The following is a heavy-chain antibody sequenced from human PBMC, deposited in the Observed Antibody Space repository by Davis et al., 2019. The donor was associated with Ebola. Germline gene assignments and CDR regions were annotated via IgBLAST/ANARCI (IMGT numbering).Heavy chain of an antibody. Sequence: ASVKVSCKASGYTFTDYNIHWMRQAPGHGLEWMGRIISNSGDTNYAQKFQGRVTMTRDTSISTVYMELSSLRYDDTADYYCARGHNYAHEYWGQGTLVTVSS. J-gene: IGHJ4*02. CDR2: IISNSGDT. D-gene: IGHD4-11*01. CDR3: ARGHNYAHEY. CDR1: GYTFTDYN. V-gene: IGHV1-2*06.